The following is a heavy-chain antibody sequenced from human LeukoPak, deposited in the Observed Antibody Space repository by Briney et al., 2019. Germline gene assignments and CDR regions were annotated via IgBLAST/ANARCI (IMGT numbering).Heavy chain of an antibody. Sequence: GSSVKVSCKASGGTFSSYAISWVRQAPGQGLEWMGRIIPILGIANYAQKFQGRVTITADKSTSTAYMELSSLRSEDTAVYYCARDLSQHCVGGDCYYYFDYWGQGTLITVSS. CDR1: GGTFSSYA. CDR2: IIPILGIA. J-gene: IGHJ4*02. V-gene: IGHV1-69*04. CDR3: ARDLSQHCVGGDCYYYFDY. D-gene: IGHD2-21*02.